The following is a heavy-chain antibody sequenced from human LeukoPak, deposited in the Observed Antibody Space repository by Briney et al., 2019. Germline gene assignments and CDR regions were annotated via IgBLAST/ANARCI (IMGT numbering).Heavy chain of an antibody. CDR1: GYSISSGYY. V-gene: IGHV4-38-2*02. CDR2: IYYSGST. J-gene: IGHJ4*02. CDR3: AGEDSSSIGY. D-gene: IGHD6-6*01. Sequence: SETLSLTCTVSGYSISSGYYWGWIRQPPGKGLEWIGSIYYSGSTYYNPSLKSRVTISIDTSKNQFSLRLSSVTAADTAVYYCAGEDSSSIGYWGQGTLVTVSS.